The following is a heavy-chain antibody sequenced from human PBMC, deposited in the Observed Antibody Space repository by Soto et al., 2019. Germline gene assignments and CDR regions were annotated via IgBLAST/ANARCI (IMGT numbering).Heavy chain of an antibody. V-gene: IGHV1-18*04. CDR3: ARDRLDDFWRGYYTYYYGTDV. J-gene: IGHJ6*02. CDR2: ISAYNGNT. CDR1: GYTFTSYG. D-gene: IGHD3-3*01. Sequence: ASVKVSCKASGYTFTSYGISWVRQAPGQGLEWMGWISAYNGNTNYAQKLQGRVTMTTDTSTSTAYMGLRSLRSDDTAVYYCARDRLDDFWRGYYTYYYGTDVWGQGTTVTVSS.